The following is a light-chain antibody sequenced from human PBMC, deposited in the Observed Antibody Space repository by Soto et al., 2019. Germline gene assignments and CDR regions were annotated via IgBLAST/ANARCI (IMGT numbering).Light chain of an antibody. CDR2: DVT. CDR3: SLYTSSSTWV. Sequence: QSALTQPPSVSGSPGQSATISCTVTSSDVGDYEHVSWYQQAPGTAPKLIIFDVTNRPSGVPDRFSGSKSGNTPSLTIFGLQAEDEADDCSLYTSSSTWVFGGGTKVTVL. V-gene: IGLV2-18*01. CDR1: SSDVGDYEH. J-gene: IGLJ3*02.